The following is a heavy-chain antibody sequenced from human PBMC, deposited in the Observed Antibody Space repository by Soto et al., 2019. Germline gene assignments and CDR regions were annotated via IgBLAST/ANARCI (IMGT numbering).Heavy chain of an antibody. CDR2: ISGSGGST. CDR3: AKDRWLRNDAFDI. D-gene: IGHD5-12*01. J-gene: IGHJ3*02. CDR1: GFTFSSYA. Sequence: EVQLLESGGGLVHPGGSLRLSCAASGFTFSSYAMSWVRQAPGKGLEWVSAISGSGGSTYYADSVKGRFTISRDNSKNTLYLQMNSLRAEDTAVYYCAKDRWLRNDAFDIWGQGTMVTVSS. V-gene: IGHV3-23*01.